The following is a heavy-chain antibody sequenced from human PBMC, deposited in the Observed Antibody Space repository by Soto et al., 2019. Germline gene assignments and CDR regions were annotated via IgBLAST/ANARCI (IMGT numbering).Heavy chain of an antibody. J-gene: IGHJ4*02. D-gene: IGHD6-19*01. Sequence: QVQLQESGPGLVKPSQTLSLTCTVSGGSIISGDYYWSWIRQPPGKGLEWIGYIYYSGTTYYNPSLKSRVTISLDTSKNQFSLKLSSVTAADTAVYYCARAEGEQWLVLFNYWGQGTLVTVSS. V-gene: IGHV4-30-4*01. CDR1: GGSIISGDYY. CDR3: ARAEGEQWLVLFNY. CDR2: IYYSGTT.